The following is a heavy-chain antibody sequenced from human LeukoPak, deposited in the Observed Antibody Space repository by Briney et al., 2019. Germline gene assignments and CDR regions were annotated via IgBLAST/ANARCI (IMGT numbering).Heavy chain of an antibody. V-gene: IGHV3-48*01. Sequence: PGGSLRLSCAASGFTFSSYSMNWVRQAPGKGLEWVSYISSSSSTIYYADSVKGRFTISRDNAKNSLYLQMNSLRAEDTAVYYCAKAVRSSGWYYFDYWGQGTLVTVSS. J-gene: IGHJ4*02. CDR1: GFTFSSYS. CDR2: ISSSSSTI. CDR3: AKAVRSSGWYYFDY. D-gene: IGHD6-19*01.